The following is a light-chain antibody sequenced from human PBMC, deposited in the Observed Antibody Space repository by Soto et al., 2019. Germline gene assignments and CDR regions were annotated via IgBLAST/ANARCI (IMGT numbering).Light chain of an antibody. CDR1: QSVSSY. Sequence: EIVLTQSPATLSLSPGERATLSCRASQSVSSYLAWYQQKPGQAPRLLIYDASNRATGIPARFSGSGAGTDFALTIGGLEPEDFAVYYCQQRSNWPPLTFGQGTRLE. CDR3: QQRSNWPPLT. J-gene: IGKJ5*01. V-gene: IGKV3-11*01. CDR2: DAS.